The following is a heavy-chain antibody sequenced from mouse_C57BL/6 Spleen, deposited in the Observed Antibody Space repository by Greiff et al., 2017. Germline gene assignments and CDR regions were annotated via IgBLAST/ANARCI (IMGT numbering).Heavy chain of an antibody. D-gene: IGHD2-5*01. V-gene: IGHV1-62-2*01. J-gene: IGHJ1*03. Sequence: QVHVKQSGAELVKPGASVKLSCKASGYTFTEYTIHWVKQRSGQGLEWIGWFYPGSGSIKYNEKFKDKATLTADKSSSTVYMGLSRLTSEDSAVYFGARHEGYYSNYGWYFDVWGTGTTVTVAS. CDR2: FYPGSGSI. CDR3: ARHEGYYSNYGWYFDV. CDR1: GYTFTEYT.